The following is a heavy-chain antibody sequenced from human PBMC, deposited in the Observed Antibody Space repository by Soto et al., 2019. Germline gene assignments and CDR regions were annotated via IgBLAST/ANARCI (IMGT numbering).Heavy chain of an antibody. V-gene: IGHV4-61*05. CDR1: GGSISSSSYY. CDR2: IFYTGST. Sequence: SETLSLTCTVSGGSISSSSYYWGWIRQPPEKGLEWIGNIFYTGSTGYNPSLRSRVTISLDTSRNQFFLKVNSVAAADTAVYYCARWTSCGGDCYWLDYWGQGTLVTVSS. J-gene: IGHJ4*02. D-gene: IGHD2-21*02. CDR3: ARWTSCGGDCYWLDY.